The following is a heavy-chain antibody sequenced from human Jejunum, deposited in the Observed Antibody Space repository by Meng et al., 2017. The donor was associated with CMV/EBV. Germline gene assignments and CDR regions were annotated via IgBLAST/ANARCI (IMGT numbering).Heavy chain of an antibody. V-gene: IGHV1-2*02. CDR2: INPNSGDT. J-gene: IGHJ4*02. CDR3: ATSSSGFDFWTDY. CDR1: GYTFTGYY. D-gene: IGHD5-12*01. Sequence: SGYTFTGYYMHWVREAPGQGPEWMGWINPNSGDTTYAQQFQGRVTMTRDTSISTAYMELSSLRSDDTAVYYCATSSSGFDFWTDYWGQGTLVTVSS.